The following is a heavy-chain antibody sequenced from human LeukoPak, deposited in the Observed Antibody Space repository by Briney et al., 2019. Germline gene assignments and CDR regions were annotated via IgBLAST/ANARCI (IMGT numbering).Heavy chain of an antibody. Sequence: SVKVSCKASGYTFTGYYMHWVRQAPGQGLEWMGGIIPIFGTANYAQKFQGRVTITADESTSTAYMELSSLRSEDTAVYYCARTRDGYNYDAFDIWGQGTMVTVSS. CDR2: IIPIFGTA. CDR1: GYTFTGYY. D-gene: IGHD5-24*01. V-gene: IGHV1-69*13. J-gene: IGHJ3*02. CDR3: ARTRDGYNYDAFDI.